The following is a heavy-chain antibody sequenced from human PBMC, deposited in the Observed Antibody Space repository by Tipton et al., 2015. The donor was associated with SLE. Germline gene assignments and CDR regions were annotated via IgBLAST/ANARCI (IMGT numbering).Heavy chain of an antibody. CDR2: MNPNSGNT. D-gene: IGHD6-19*01. J-gene: IGHJ6*02. V-gene: IGHV1-8*01. CDR3: ASQTLGAVADDV. Sequence: QSGAEVKKPWASVKVSCKASGYTFTSYDINWVRQATGQGLEWMGWMNPNSGNTGYAQKFQGRVTMTRNTSISTAYMELSSLRSEDTAVYYCASQTLGAVADDVWGQGTTVTVSS. CDR1: GYTFTSYD.